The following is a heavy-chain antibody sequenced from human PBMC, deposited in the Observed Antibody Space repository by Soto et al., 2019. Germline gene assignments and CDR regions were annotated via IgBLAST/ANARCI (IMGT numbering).Heavy chain of an antibody. J-gene: IGHJ6*02. D-gene: IGHD3-9*01. Sequence: SRPTRVNPTETLTLTCTVSGFSLTTGKMGVSWIRQPPGKALEWLAHIFSDNERSYSTSLQGRLTISKDTSGSQVVLSMTNVDPVDTATYYCARMKVDSYQFYYAMDVWGQGTTVTVSS. CDR1: GFSLTTGKMG. CDR2: IFSDNER. V-gene: IGHV2-26*01. CDR3: ARMKVDSYQFYYAMDV.